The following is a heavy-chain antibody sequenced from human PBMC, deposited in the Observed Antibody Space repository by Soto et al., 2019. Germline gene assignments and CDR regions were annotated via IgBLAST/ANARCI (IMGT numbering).Heavy chain of an antibody. CDR1: GYTFTSYD. CDR3: AVLVGATAYDAFDI. D-gene: IGHD1-26*01. Sequence: QVQLVQSGAEVKKPGASVKVSCKASGYTFTSYDINWVRQATGQGLEWMGWMNPNSGNTGYAQKFQGRVTMTRNTSISTADMELSSLRSEDTAVYYWAVLVGATAYDAFDIWGQGTMVTVSS. V-gene: IGHV1-8*01. J-gene: IGHJ3*02. CDR2: MNPNSGNT.